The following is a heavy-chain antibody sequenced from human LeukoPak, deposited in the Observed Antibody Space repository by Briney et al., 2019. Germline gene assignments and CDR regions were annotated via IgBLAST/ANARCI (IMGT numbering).Heavy chain of an antibody. CDR3: ARHDSFIPY. J-gene: IGHJ4*02. Sequence: GGSLGLSCASSGFIFSDYAMSWVRQAPGKGLEWVSGISDSGRATYYADSVEGRYTISRDNSKNTVSLQMNSLTAEDTAVYFCARHDSFIPYWGQGTPVTVSP. D-gene: IGHD5-18*01. CDR2: ISDSGRAT. CDR1: GFIFSDYA. V-gene: IGHV3-23*01.